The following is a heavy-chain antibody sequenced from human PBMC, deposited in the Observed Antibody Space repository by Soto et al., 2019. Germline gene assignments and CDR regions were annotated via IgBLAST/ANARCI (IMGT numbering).Heavy chain of an antibody. J-gene: IGHJ4*02. Sequence: EVQLVESGGGLVQPGGSLRLSCAASGFTFSSYSMNWVRQAPGKGLEWVSYISSSSSTIYYADSVKGRFTISRDNAKNSLYLHMNSLRAEDTAVYYCARAPPRDYYGSGSYSYWGQGTLVTVSS. CDR3: ARAPPRDYYGSGSYSY. CDR1: GFTFSSYS. V-gene: IGHV3-48*01. D-gene: IGHD3-10*01. CDR2: ISSSSSTI.